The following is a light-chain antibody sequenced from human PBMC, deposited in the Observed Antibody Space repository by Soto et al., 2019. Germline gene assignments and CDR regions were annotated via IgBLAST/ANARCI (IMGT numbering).Light chain of an antibody. J-gene: IGKJ2*01. CDR1: QSVGSN. CDR2: DAS. CDR3: QQYYQWPSYT. V-gene: IGKV3-15*01. Sequence: EIVMTQSPLTLSASPGERAIFSCRASQSVGSNIAWYQQKPGQSPRLLVYDASTRATAIPARFSGSAYGTDFILTINPLQPEDFAVYYCQQYYQWPSYTFGQGTKVDIK.